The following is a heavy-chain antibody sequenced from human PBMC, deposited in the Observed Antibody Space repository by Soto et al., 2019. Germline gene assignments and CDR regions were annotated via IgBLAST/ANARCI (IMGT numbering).Heavy chain of an antibody. Sequence: GGSLRLSCAASGFTFSSYAMHWVRQAPGKGLEWVAVISYDGSNKYYADSVKGRFTISRDNSKNTLYLQMNSLRAEDTAVYYCARENRYSSSWYGAFDIWGQGTMVTVSS. J-gene: IGHJ3*02. CDR1: GFTFSSYA. CDR3: ARENRYSSSWYGAFDI. D-gene: IGHD6-13*01. V-gene: IGHV3-30*04. CDR2: ISYDGSNK.